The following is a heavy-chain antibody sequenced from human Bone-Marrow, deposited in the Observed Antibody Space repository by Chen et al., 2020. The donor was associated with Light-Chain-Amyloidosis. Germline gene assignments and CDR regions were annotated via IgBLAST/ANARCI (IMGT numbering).Heavy chain of an antibody. J-gene: IGHJ4*02. CDR2: IDWDDDK. V-gene: IGHV2-70*04. Sequence: QVTLKESGPALVKAAQTLTLTCTFSGFLLTSDGMRVSWVRQPPGKALEWLARIDWDDDKFYTTSLKTRLTIFKDTSKNQVVLTMTNMDPVDTATYYCARSVAAGDYFDYWGLGTLVTVSS. D-gene: IGHD6-25*01. CDR3: ARSVAAGDYFDY. CDR1: GFLLTSDGMR.